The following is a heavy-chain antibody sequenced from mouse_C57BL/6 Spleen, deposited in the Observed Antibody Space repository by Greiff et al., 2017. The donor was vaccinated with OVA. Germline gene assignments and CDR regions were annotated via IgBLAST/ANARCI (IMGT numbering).Heavy chain of an antibody. J-gene: IGHJ2*01. CDR1: GFTFSDFY. Sequence: EVMLVESGGGLVQSGRSLRLSCATSGFTFSDFYMEWVRQAPGKGLEWIAASRNKANDYTTEYSASVKGRLIVSRDTSQSILYLQMNALRAEDTAIYYCARDKLGRGYFDYWGQGTTLTVSS. D-gene: IGHD4-1*01. V-gene: IGHV7-1*01. CDR3: ARDKLGRGYFDY. CDR2: SRNKANDYTT.